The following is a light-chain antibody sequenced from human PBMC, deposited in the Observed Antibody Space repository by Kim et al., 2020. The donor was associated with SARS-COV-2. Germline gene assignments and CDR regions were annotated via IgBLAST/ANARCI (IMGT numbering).Light chain of an antibody. Sequence: EIVMTQSPATLSVSPGERATLSCRASQSISTNLVWYQQKPGQAPRLLMYDSFTRATGIPARFSGYGSGTDFTLTISVLQSEDFAVYYCQQRHDWPLTFGGGTKVDIK. J-gene: IGKJ4*01. CDR3: QQRHDWPLT. V-gene: IGKV3-15*01. CDR1: QSISTN. CDR2: DSF.